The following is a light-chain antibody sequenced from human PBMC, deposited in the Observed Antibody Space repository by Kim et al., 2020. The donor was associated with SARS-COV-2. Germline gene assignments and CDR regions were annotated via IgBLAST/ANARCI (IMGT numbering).Light chain of an antibody. CDR2: TTS. J-gene: IGKJ1*01. CDR3: QQSYRTPRT. CDR1: QKISSD. V-gene: IGKV1-39*01. Sequence: DIQMTQSPSSLSASVGDRVTLTCRASQKISSDLNWYQQKPGTAPKLLIYTTSNLHSGVPSRFSGSGSGTDFTLTINGLQPEDFATYYCQQSYRTPRTFGQGTKVDIK.